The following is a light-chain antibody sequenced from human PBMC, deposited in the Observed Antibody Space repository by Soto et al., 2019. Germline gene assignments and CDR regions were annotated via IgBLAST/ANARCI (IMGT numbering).Light chain of an antibody. CDR1: SSDAGNYNF. CDR3: CSSAGSSTSWV. V-gene: IGLV2-23*01. J-gene: IGLJ3*02. CDR2: EDS. Sequence: QSALTQPASVSGSPGQSITISCTGTSSDAGNYNFVSWYQQHPGKAPKVIIYEDSTRPSGVSNRISGSKSGNTASLTISGLQAEDEADYYCCSSAGSSTSWVFGGGTKLNVL.